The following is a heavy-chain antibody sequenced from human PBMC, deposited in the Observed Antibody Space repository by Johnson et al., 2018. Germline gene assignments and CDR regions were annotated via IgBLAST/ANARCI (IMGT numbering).Heavy chain of an antibody. V-gene: IGHV3-30*18. D-gene: IGHD3-10*01. Sequence: QLVESGGGVVQPGRSLRLSCAASGFTFSSYGMHWVRQAPGKGLEWVAVISYDGSNKYYADSVKGRFTISRDNSQNTLYLQMNSLGAEDPGVYYCAKVPLYGSGSTYYYGMDVWGQGTTVTVSS. CDR3: AKVPLYGSGSTYYYGMDV. J-gene: IGHJ6*02. CDR2: ISYDGSNK. CDR1: GFTFSSYG.